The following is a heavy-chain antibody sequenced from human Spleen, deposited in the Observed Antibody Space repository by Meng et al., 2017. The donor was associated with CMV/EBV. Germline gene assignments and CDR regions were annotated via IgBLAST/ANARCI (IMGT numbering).Heavy chain of an antibody. Sequence: SETLSLTCTVSGGSISSGDYYWSWIRQPPGKGLEWIGYIYYSGSTYYNPSLKSRITISVDTSKNQFSLKLRSMTAADTAMYYCARHGGNSFGYTMDVWGQGTTVTVSS. CDR1: GGSISSGDYY. CDR2: IYYSGST. V-gene: IGHV4-30-4*08. D-gene: IGHD4-23*01. J-gene: IGHJ6*02. CDR3: ARHGGNSFGYTMDV.